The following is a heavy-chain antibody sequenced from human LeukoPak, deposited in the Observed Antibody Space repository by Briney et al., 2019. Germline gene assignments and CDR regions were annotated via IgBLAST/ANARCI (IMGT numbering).Heavy chain of an antibody. CDR2: IKRQTEGWTK. V-gene: IGHV3-15*01. D-gene: IGHD1-14*01. CDR3: SRNADHDW. J-gene: IGHJ4*02. Sequence: PGGSLGLSYAASGFTFSNAWMNWVRQTPGKGLEWVARIKRQTEGWTKDYAAPVKGRFTISRDDSKSTVYLQMNSLEIEDTAVYYCSRNADHDWWGQGTLVTVSS. CDR1: GFTFSNAW.